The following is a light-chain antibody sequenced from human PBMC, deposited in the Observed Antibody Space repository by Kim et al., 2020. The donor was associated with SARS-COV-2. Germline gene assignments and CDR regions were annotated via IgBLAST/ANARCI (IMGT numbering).Light chain of an antibody. V-gene: IGLV3-9*01. CDR3: LVCDSNTWV. CDR2: TDT. J-gene: IGLJ3*02. CDR1: NIGSKN. Sequence: SYELTQPLSMSMALGQTARITCRGNNIGSKNVHWYQQKAGQAPVLVIYTDTTRPSGIPERFSGSNSGNTATLTISRAQAGDEADYYCLVCDSNTWVFGGGTQLTVL.